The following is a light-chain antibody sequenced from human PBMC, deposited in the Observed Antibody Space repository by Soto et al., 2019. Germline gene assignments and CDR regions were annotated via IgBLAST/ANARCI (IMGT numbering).Light chain of an antibody. Sequence: SYVLTQPPSESVAPGQTARITCGGNNIGTRTVHWYQQKPGQAPVLVVHDDSDRPSGIPERFSGFNSGNTATLTITRVEAGDEAEYFCQVWDSSSDHYVFGTGTKVTVL. CDR1: NIGTRT. CDR3: QVWDSSSDHYV. J-gene: IGLJ1*01. CDR2: DDS. V-gene: IGLV3-21*02.